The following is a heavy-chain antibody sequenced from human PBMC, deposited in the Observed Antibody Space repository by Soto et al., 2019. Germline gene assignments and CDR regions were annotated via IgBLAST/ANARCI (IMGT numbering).Heavy chain of an antibody. CDR2: ISWNSGSI. CDR1: GFTFDDYA. J-gene: IGHJ4*02. D-gene: IGHD6-13*01. CDR3: AKDRMEIAAAGFDY. V-gene: IGHV3-9*01. Sequence: SLRLSFAASGFTFDDYAMHWVRQAPGKGLEWVSGISWNSGSIGYADSVKGRFTISRDNAKNSLYLQMNSLRAEDTALYYCAKDRMEIAAAGFDYWGQGTLVTVSS.